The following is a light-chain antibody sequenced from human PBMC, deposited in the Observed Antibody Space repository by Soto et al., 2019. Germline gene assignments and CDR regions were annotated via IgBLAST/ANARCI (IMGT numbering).Light chain of an antibody. J-gene: IGKJ1*01. CDR2: DAS. V-gene: IGKV1D-13*01. Sequence: IQMTQSPSSVSASVGDRVTITLRASQDIGNFLAWYQQKPGKAPKLLIYDASSLESGVPSRFSGSGSGTEFTLTISSLQSEDFAVYYCQQYNNWPRTFGQGTKVDIK. CDR1: QDIGNF. CDR3: QQYNNWPRT.